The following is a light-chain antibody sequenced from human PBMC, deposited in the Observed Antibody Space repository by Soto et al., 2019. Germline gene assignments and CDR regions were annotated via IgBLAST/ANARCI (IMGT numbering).Light chain of an antibody. V-gene: IGLV1-47*01. CDR2: GNG. CDR1: TSNIGTNF. CDR3: AAWDDSLISPV. J-gene: IGLJ2*01. Sequence: QLVLTQPPSASGTPGQTVTISCSGSTSNIGTNFVSWYQQFPGTAPKLLMYGNGQRPSGVPDRFSDSKSGTSASLAISGLRSEDEADYYCAAWDDSLISPVFGGGTQLTVL.